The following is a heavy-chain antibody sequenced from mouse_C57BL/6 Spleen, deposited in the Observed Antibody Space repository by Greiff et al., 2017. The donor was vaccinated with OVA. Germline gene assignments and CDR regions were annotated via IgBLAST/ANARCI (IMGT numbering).Heavy chain of an antibody. J-gene: IGHJ4*01. CDR2: INPSTGGT. Sequence: VQLKQSGPELVKPGASVKISCKASGYSFTGYYMNWVKQSPEKSLEWIGEINPSTGGTTYNQKFKAKATLTVDKSSSTAYMQLKSLTSEDSAVYYCARSEGYDEGDYYAMDYWGQGTSVTVSS. CDR3: ARSEGYDEGDYYAMDY. V-gene: IGHV1-42*01. CDR1: GYSFTGYY. D-gene: IGHD2-2*01.